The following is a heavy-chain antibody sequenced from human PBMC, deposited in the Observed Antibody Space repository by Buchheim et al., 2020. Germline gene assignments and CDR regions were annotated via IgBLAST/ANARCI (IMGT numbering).Heavy chain of an antibody. CDR3: ARDLYLQYSISSDPYYYFYYYTDV. V-gene: IGHV3-7*01. Sequence: EVQLVESGGGLVQPGGSLRLSCAASGFTFSSYWMSWVRQAPGKGLEWVANIKQDGSEKYYVDSVKGRFTISRDNAKNSLYLQMNSLRAEDTAVYYCARDLYLQYSISSDPYYYFYYYTDVWGKGTT. CDR2: IKQDGSEK. J-gene: IGHJ6*03. D-gene: IGHD6-6*01. CDR1: GFTFSSYW.